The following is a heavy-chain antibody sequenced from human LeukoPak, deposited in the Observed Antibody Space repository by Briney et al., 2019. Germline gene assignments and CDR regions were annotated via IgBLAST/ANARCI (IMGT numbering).Heavy chain of an antibody. CDR2: INAGNGNT. J-gene: IGHJ4*02. D-gene: IGHD5-12*01. V-gene: IGHV1-3*01. Sequence: ASVKVSRKASGYTFTSYAMHWVRQAPGQRLEWMGWINAGNGNTKYSQKFQGRVTITRDTSASTAYMELSSLRSEDTAVYYCARVDIVATTSFDYWGQGTLVTVSS. CDR3: ARVDIVATTSFDY. CDR1: GYTFTSYA.